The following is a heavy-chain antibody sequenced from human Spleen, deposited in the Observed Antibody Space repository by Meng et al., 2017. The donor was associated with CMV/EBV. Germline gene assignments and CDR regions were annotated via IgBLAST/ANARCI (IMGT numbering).Heavy chain of an antibody. CDR3: ARDYSGSGSSRGY. Sequence: NASRYTFTDYDIKWVRRAAGQGPEWMGWMNPNSGNTGFARNSQGRLTMTRDTSIATAYMELSKLTSEDTAVYYCARDYSGSGSSRGYWGQGTLVTVSS. CDR1: RYTFTDYD. D-gene: IGHD3-10*01. J-gene: IGHJ4*02. V-gene: IGHV1-8*01. CDR2: MNPNSGNT.